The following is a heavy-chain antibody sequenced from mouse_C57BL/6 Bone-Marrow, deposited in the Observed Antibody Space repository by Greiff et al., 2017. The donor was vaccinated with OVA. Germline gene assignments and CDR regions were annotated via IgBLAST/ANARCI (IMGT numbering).Heavy chain of an antibody. CDR3: AREGNYGNYVEYYFDY. V-gene: IGHV1-61*01. Sequence: QVQLQQPGAELVRPGSSVKLSCKASGYTFTSYWMDWVKQRPGQGLEWIGNIYPSDSETHYNQKFKVKATLTVDKSSSTAYMQLRSLTSEDSAVYYCAREGNYGNYVEYYFDYWGQGTTLTVSS. CDR1: GYTFTSYW. D-gene: IGHD2-1*01. CDR2: IYPSDSET. J-gene: IGHJ2*01.